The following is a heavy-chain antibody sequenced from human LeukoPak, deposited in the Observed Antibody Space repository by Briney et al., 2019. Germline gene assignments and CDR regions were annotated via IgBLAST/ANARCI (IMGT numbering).Heavy chain of an antibody. V-gene: IGHV4-59*01. J-gene: IGHJ4*02. D-gene: IGHD6-13*01. CDR1: GGSISSYY. CDR2: IYYSGST. Sequence: SETLSLTCTVSGGSISSYYWSWIRQPPGKGLEWIGYIYYSGSTNYNPSLKSRVTISVDTSKNQFSLKLSSVTAADTAVYYCARYSSSWYFDYWGQGTLVTVSS. CDR3: ARYSSSWYFDY.